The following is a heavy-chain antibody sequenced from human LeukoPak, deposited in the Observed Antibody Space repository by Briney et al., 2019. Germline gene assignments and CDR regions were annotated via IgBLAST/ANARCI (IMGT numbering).Heavy chain of an antibody. CDR3: ARSCGGDCYHMGYYYYMDV. CDR2: ISSSSSTI. V-gene: IGHV3-48*01. Sequence: GGSLRLSCAASGFTFSSYSMNWVRQAPGKGLEWVSYISSSSSTIYYADSVKGRFTISRDNAKNSLYLQMNSLRSEDTAVYYCARSCGGDCYHMGYYYYMDVWGKGTTVTVSS. D-gene: IGHD2-21*02. J-gene: IGHJ6*03. CDR1: GFTFSSYS.